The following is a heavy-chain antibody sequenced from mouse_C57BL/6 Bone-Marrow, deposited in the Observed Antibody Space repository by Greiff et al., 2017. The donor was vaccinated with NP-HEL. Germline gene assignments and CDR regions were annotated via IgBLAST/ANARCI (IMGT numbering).Heavy chain of an antibody. CDR3: ARSATWGFAY. CDR2: LSPGSGST. J-gene: IGHJ3*01. CDR1: GYTFTSYW. D-gene: IGHD1-1*01. V-gene: IGHV1-55*01. Sequence: VQLQQPGAELVKPGASVKMSCKASGYTFTSYWITWVKQRPGQGLEWIGALSPGSGSTNYNEKFKSKATLTVDTSSSTDYMQLSSLTSEDSAVYYCARSATWGFAYWGQGTLVTVSA.